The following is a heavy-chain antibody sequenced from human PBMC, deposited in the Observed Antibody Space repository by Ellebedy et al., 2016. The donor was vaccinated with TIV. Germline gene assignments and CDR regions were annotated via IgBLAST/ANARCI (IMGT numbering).Heavy chain of an antibody. CDR1: GFTFRYYW. D-gene: IGHD2-8*02. J-gene: IGHJ4*02. Sequence: PGGSLRLSCAASGFTFRYYWMTWVRQAPGKGLESVASLKQDGSDKYYVDSVKGRFTISRDNAKTSLYLQMNSLRVEDTAVYYCARVALLLGYFDYWGQGTLVTVSS. CDR3: ARVALLLGYFDY. V-gene: IGHV3-7*03. CDR2: LKQDGSDK.